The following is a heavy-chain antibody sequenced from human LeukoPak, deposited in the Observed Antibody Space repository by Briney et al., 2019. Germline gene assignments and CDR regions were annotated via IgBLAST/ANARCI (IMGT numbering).Heavy chain of an antibody. CDR2: IYYSGST. Sequence: SETPSLTCTVSGGSISSSSYYWGWIRQPPGRGLEWIGSIYYSGSTYYNPSLKSRVTISVDTSKNQFSLKLSSVTAADTAVYYCARDFRGYSYGRVDYWGQGTLVTVSS. CDR1: GGSISSSSYY. CDR3: ARDFRGYSYGRVDY. D-gene: IGHD5-18*01. J-gene: IGHJ4*02. V-gene: IGHV4-39*07.